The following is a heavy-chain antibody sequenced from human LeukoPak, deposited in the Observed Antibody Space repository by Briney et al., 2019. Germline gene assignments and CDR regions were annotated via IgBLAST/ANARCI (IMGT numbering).Heavy chain of an antibody. CDR2: INPNSGGT. V-gene: IGHV1-2*02. J-gene: IGHJ4*02. Sequence: ASVKVSCKASGYTFAAYYIHWVRQAPGQGLEWMGWINPNSGGTKYAENFQGRVTMTSDTSISTVYMELSSDDTAVYYCARGDRDSSGWFFDYWGQGTLVTASS. CDR3: ARGDRDSSGWFFDY. CDR1: GYTFAAYY. D-gene: IGHD6-19*01.